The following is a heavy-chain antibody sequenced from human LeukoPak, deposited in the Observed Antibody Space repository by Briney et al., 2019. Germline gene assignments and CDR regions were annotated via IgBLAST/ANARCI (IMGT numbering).Heavy chain of an antibody. V-gene: IGHV3-66*02. CDR3: ARQLDSGDCYDY. Sequence: GGSLRPSCAASGFTVSSNYMSWVRQAPGKGLEWVSVIYSGGSTYYADSVKGRFTISRDNSKNTLYLQMNSLRAEDTAVYHCARQLDSGDCYDYWGQGTLVTVSS. J-gene: IGHJ4*02. CDR1: GFTVSSNY. D-gene: IGHD2-21*01. CDR2: IYSGGST.